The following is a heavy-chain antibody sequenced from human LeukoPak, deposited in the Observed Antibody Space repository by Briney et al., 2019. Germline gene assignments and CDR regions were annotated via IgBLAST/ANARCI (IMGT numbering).Heavy chain of an antibody. J-gene: IGHJ5*02. D-gene: IGHD6-13*01. CDR2: IYYSGST. CDR3: ARSAGYSSSWYGWFDP. V-gene: IGHV4-39*07. CDR1: GGSISSSSYY. Sequence: SETLSLTCTVSGGSISSSSYYWGWIRQPPGKGLEWIGSIYYSGSTYYNPSLKSRVTISVDTSKNQFSLKLSSVTAADTAVYYCARSAGYSSSWYGWFDPWGQGTLVTVSS.